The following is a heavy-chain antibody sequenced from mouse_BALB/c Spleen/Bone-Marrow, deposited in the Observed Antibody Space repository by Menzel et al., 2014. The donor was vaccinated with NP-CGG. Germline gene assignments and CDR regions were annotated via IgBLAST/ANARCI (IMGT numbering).Heavy chain of an antibody. CDR3: ARYGY. D-gene: IGHD1-1*02. Sequence: AQLKESGVELVKPGVSVKLTCTGSGFNIKDTYMHWVKQRPEQGLEWIGRIDAANGNSKYDPKFQGKATITADTSSNTGYLQLSSLTSEDTAVYYCARYGYWGQGTSVTVSS. CDR1: GFNIKDTY. CDR2: IDAANGNS. J-gene: IGHJ4*01. V-gene: IGHV14-3*02.